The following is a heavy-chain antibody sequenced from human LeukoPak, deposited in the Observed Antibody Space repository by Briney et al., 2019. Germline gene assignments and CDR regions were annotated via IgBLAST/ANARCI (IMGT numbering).Heavy chain of an antibody. V-gene: IGHV4-39*06. J-gene: IGHJ4*02. CDR2: IYYRGST. CDR1: GRSLSSSSYD. CDR3: ARQERWLQFHLDY. D-gene: IGHD5-24*01. Sequence: PSETLSLTCTVSGRSLSSSSYDWGWLRQPPGKGLEWIGSIYYRGSTDYNPSLKSRVTISVHTSKNQFPLKLSSVTGADTAVYYCARQERWLQFHLDYSGEGALVTVSS.